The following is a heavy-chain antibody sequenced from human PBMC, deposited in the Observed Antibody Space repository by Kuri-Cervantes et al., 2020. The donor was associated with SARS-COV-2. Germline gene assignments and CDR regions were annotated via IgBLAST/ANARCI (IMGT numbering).Heavy chain of an antibody. V-gene: IGHV3-33*01. D-gene: IGHD2-15*01. CDR1: GFPFSSYG. J-gene: IGHJ6*02. CDR2: IWYDGSNK. Sequence: LSLSCAASGFPFSSYGMHWVRQAPGKGLEWVAVIWYDGSNKYYADSVKGRFTISRDNSKNTLYLQMNSLRAEDTAVYYCARDPGGDLLLQYYYGMDVWGQGTTVTVSS. CDR3: ARDPGGDLLLQYYYGMDV.